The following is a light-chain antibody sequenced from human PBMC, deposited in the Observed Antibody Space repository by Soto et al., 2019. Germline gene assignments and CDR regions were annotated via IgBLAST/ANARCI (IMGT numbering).Light chain of an antibody. CDR1: QSISSW. CDR3: QQYGSSLST. Sequence: DIQMSQSPSTLSASVGDRVSITCRASQSISSWLAWYQQKPGKSPKLLIYDDSSLESGVPSRFSGSGSGTEFTITISSLQPHDFAVYYCQQYGSSLSTFGQGTRLEIK. V-gene: IGKV1-5*01. J-gene: IGKJ5*01. CDR2: DDS.